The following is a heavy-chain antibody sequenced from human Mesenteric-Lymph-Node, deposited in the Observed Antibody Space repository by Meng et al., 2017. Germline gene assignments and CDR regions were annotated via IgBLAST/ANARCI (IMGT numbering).Heavy chain of an antibody. CDR3: ASFDHIPRRNYFDY. CDR2: IYYSGST. J-gene: IGHJ4*02. D-gene: IGHD2-21*01. V-gene: IGHV4-39*01. CDR1: GGSISSSSYY. Sequence: LPPRESGPGLVKPSETLSLTCTVSGGSISSSSYYWGWIRQPPGKGLEWIGSIYYSGSTYYNPSLKSRVSISVDTSKNQFSLNLNSMTAADTAVYYCASFDHIPRRNYFDYWGQGTLVTVSS.